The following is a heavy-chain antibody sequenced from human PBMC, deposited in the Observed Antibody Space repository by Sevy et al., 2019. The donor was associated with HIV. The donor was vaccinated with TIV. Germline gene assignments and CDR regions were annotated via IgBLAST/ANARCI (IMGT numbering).Heavy chain of an antibody. CDR3: TRSTCNDRTFVF. CDR1: GFTLSNYD. Sequence: GGSLRLSCAASGFTLSNYDMHWVRHSTGKGLEWVSAIGTAGNTFYADSVRGRFTIFREDSKSSLYLQMNSLRAGDTAVYYCTRSTCNDRTFVFWGQGTLVTVSS. CDR2: IGTAGNT. V-gene: IGHV3-13*01. D-gene: IGHD1-1*01. J-gene: IGHJ4*02.